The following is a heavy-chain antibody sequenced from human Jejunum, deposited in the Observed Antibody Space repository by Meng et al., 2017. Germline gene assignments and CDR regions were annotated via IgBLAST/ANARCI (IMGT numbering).Heavy chain of an antibody. CDR1: GGSISGYF. Sequence: QVQLHQWGAGLLKPSETLSLPCAVYGGSISGYFWSWIRQAPGEGLEWVGEFTRGGTTNYNPSLKSRVTISADTSKNQFSLTLSSVSAADTAVYYCARHEVDFDNWGQGTLVTVSS. J-gene: IGHJ4*02. CDR2: FTRGGTT. D-gene: IGHD1-26*01. V-gene: IGHV4-34*01. CDR3: ARHEVDFDN.